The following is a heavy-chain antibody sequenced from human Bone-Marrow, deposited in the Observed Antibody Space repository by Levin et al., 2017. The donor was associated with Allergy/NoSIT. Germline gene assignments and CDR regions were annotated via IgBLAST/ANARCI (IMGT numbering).Heavy chain of an antibody. V-gene: IGHV3-7*01. Sequence: GGSLRLSCSASGFTFLNYLMTWVRQVPGRGLEWVANIKPDGSEEYSVDSVKGRFTISRDNAKNSLYLQMNRLSVEDTAVYYCARHWYYRFDYWGQGTVVTVSS. CDR2: IKPDGSEE. D-gene: IGHD1-14*01. CDR1: GFTFLNYL. J-gene: IGHJ4*02. CDR3: ARHWYYRFDY.